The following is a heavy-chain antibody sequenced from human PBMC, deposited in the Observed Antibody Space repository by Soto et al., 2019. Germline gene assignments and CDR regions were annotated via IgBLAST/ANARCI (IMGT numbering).Heavy chain of an antibody. D-gene: IGHD6-6*01. Sequence: SVKVSCKASGGTFSSYTISWVRQAPGQGLEWMGRIIPILGIANYAQKFQGRVTITADKSTSTAYMELSSLRSEDTAVYYCARETQLYSSSSTYYYYYYMDVWGKGTTVTVSS. V-gene: IGHV1-69*04. CDR2: IIPILGIA. CDR3: ARETQLYSSSSTYYYYYYMDV. J-gene: IGHJ6*03. CDR1: GGTFSSYT.